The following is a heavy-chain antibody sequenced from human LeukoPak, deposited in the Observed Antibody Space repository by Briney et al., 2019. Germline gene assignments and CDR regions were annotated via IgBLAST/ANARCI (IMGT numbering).Heavy chain of an antibody. V-gene: IGHV4-30-4*01. D-gene: IGHD5-12*01. CDR2: IYYSGST. Sequence: NTSETLSLTCTVSGGSISSGDYYWSWIRQPPGKGLEWIGYIYYSGSTYYNPSLKSRVTVSVDTSKNQFSLKLSSVTAADTAVYFCSGQGFDIWGQGTMVTVSS. CDR1: GGSISSGDYY. CDR3: SGQGFDI. J-gene: IGHJ3*02.